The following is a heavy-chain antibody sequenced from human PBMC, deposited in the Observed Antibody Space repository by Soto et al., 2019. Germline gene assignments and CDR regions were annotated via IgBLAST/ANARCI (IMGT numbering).Heavy chain of an antibody. V-gene: IGHV3-49*03. CDR3: TSRYYGDNRNFDY. D-gene: IGHD4-17*01. J-gene: IGHJ4*02. CDR1: GFTFGDYA. Sequence: PGGSLRLSCTASGFTFGDYAMRWFRQAPGKGLEWVGFIRSKAYGGTTEYAASVKGRFTISRDDSKSIAYLQMNSLKTEDTAVYYCTSRYYGDNRNFDYWGQGTLVTVSS. CDR2: IRSKAYGGTT.